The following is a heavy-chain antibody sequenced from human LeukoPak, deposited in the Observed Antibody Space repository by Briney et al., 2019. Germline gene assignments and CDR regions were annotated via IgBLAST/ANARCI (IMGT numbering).Heavy chain of an antibody. V-gene: IGHV3-9*01. D-gene: IGHD6-13*01. Sequence: GGSLRLSCAASGFTFDDYAMHWVRQAPGKGLEWVSGISWNSGSIGYADSVKGRFTISRDNAKNSLYLQMNSLRAEDTALYYCSKDIKGSRSWFNFDYLGQGTLVTVSS. CDR2: ISWNSGSI. J-gene: IGHJ4*02. CDR1: GFTFDDYA. CDR3: SKDIKGSRSWFNFDY.